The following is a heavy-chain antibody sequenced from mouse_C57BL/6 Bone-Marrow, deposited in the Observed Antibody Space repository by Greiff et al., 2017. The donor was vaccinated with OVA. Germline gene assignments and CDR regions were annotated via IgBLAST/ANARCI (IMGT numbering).Heavy chain of an antibody. CDR1: GYSITSGYY. CDR3: ARDWAWFAY. J-gene: IGHJ3*01. CDR2: ISYAGSN. D-gene: IGHD4-1*01. V-gene: IGHV3-6*01. Sequence: EVKLVESGPGHVKPSQSLSLTCSVTGYSITSGYYWNWIRQFPGNKLEWMGYISYAGSNNYNPSLKNRISITRDTSKNQFFLKLNSVTTEDTATYYCARDWAWFAYWGQGTLVTVSA.